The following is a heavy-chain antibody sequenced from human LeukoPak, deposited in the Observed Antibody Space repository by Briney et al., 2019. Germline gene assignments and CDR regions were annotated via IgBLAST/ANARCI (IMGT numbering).Heavy chain of an antibody. CDR1: GGSITTTNY. D-gene: IGHD1-26*01. J-gene: IGHJ4*02. CDR2: ISLSGYT. CDR3: SRESGPYSPFGH. Sequence: SGTLSFTCAVSGGSITTTNYWSWVHQSPGRGLDWIGEISLSGYTGFNPSLRGRVTVSLDESKNHLSLTLTSVTAADTAIYYCSRESGPYSPFGHWGQGILVTVTT. V-gene: IGHV4-4*02.